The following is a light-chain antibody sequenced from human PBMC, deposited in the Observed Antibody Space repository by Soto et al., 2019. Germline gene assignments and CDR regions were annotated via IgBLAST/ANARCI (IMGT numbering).Light chain of an antibody. Sequence: DIQMTQSPSSMSASVGDRVTITCRASQSISSYVAWYQQKPGKVPQILISAASAVHSGVPSRFSSSGSGTEFTLTISSLQPDDFATYYCQQYNNYWTFGQGTKVDIK. CDR1: QSISSY. CDR3: QQYNNYWT. CDR2: AAS. V-gene: IGKV1-27*01. J-gene: IGKJ1*01.